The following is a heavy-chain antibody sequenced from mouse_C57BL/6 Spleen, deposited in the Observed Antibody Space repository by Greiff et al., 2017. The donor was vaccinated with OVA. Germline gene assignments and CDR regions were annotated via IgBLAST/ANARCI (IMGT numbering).Heavy chain of an antibody. CDR3: ARKVLLLHGGFDV. D-gene: IGHD1-1*01. J-gene: IGHJ1*03. CDR2: IYPRDGST. CDR1: GYTFTSYD. V-gene: IGHV1-85*01. Sequence: VMLVESGPELVKPGASVKLSCKASGYTFTSYDINWVKQRPGQGLEWIGWIYPRDGSTKYNEKFKGKATLTVDTSSSTAYMELHSLTSEDSAVYFCARKVLLLHGGFDVWGTGTTVTVSS.